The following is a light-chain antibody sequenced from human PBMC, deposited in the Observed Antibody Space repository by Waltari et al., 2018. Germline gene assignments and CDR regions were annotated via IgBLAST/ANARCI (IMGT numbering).Light chain of an antibody. CDR1: SSDVGSYNR. CDR3: NSYTTGSTRYV. CDR2: EVS. V-gene: IGLV2-18*02. J-gene: IGLJ1*01. Sequence: QSALTQPPSVSGSPGQSVTISCTGTSSDVGSYNRVSWYQQPPGTAPKLMIYEVSHRPAGVPARFSGSKSGNTASLTISGLQAEDEVDYYCNSYTTGSTRYVFRTGTKVTV.